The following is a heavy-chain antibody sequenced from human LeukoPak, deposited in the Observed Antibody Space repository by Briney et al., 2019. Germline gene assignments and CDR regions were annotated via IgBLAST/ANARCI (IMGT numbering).Heavy chain of an antibody. D-gene: IGHD3-10*01. V-gene: IGHV3-30*03. CDR3: SPLSGVRGVMPSGMGV. CDR2: ISYDGSNK. CDR1: GFTFSRYG. J-gene: IGHJ6*02. Sequence: GGSLRLSCAASGFTFSRYGMHWVHQAPGKGLEWVAVISYDGSNKYYADSVKGRFTISRDNSKNTLYVQMNSLRAEDTAVYYCSPLSGVRGVMPSGMGVWGQGTTVTVSS.